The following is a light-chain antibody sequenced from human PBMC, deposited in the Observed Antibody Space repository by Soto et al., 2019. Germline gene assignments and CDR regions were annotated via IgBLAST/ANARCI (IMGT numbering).Light chain of an antibody. CDR1: QTVSSSY. Sequence: EIVLTQSPGTLSLSPGERATLSCRASQTVSSSYLAWYQQKLGQAPRLLIYGASNRATGIPDRFSGSGFGTDFTLSISRLEPEDFAVYYCQQYGSSPRTFGQGTKVDIK. J-gene: IGKJ1*01. CDR2: GAS. CDR3: QQYGSSPRT. V-gene: IGKV3-20*01.